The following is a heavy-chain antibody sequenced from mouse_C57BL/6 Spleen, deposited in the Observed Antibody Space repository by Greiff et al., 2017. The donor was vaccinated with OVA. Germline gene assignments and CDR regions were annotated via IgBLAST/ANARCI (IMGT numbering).Heavy chain of an antibody. CDR3: ASAYCSNPY. Sequence: EVQLQQSGPELAKPGASVKISCKASGYTFTDYYMNWVKQSHGKSLEWIGDINPNNGGTSYNQKFKGKATLTVDKSSSTAYLEHRSLTSEEAAVYYCASAYCSNPYWGQGTLVTVSA. CDR2: INPNNGGT. CDR1: GYTFTDYY. V-gene: IGHV1-26*01. J-gene: IGHJ3*01. D-gene: IGHD2-5*01.